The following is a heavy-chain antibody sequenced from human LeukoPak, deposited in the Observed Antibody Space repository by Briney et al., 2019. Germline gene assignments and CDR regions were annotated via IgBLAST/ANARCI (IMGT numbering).Heavy chain of an antibody. Sequence: GGSLRLSCAASGFTFSSHAMHWVRQAPGKGLEYVSAISSDGGSTYYANSVKGRFTISRDNSKNTLYLQMGSLRAEDMAVYYCARVKFGTNRGGGLDIWGQGTMVTVSS. J-gene: IGHJ3*02. CDR2: ISSDGGST. D-gene: IGHD2-15*01. CDR1: GFTFSSHA. CDR3: ARVKFGTNRGGGLDI. V-gene: IGHV3-64*01.